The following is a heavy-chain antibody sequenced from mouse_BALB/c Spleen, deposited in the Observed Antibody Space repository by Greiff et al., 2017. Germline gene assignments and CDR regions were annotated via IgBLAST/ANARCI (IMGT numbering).Heavy chain of an antibody. Sequence: VQLKESGAELVKPGASVKLSCTASGFNIKDTYMHWVKQRPEQGLEWIGRIDPANGNTKYDPKFQGKATITADTSSNTAYLQLSSLTSEDTAVYYCARCHYYGYEDYWGQGTTLTVSS. CDR2: IDPANGNT. V-gene: IGHV14-3*02. J-gene: IGHJ2*01. CDR1: GFNIKDTY. CDR3: ARCHYYGYEDY. D-gene: IGHD1-2*01.